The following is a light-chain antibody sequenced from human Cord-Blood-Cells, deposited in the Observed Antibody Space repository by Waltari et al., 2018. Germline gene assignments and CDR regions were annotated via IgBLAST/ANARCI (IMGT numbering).Light chain of an antibody. V-gene: IGLV2-23*01. J-gene: IGLJ3*02. CDR2: EGS. CDR3: CSYAGSWV. CDR1: SSHGGSYNL. Sequence: QSALTQPASVSGSPGQSIPIPCTGTSSHGGSYNLVSWYQQHPGKAPKLMIYEGSKRPSGVSNRFSGSKSGNTASLTISGLQAEDEADYYCCSYAGSWVFGGGTKLTVL.